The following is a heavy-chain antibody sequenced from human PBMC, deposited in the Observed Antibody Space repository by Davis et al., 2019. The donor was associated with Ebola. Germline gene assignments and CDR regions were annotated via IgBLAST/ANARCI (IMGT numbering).Heavy chain of an antibody. Sequence: PGGSLRLSCAASGFPFSSYGFHWVRQAPGKGLEWVAFIRPDGSDKYYADSVKGRFTISRDNSKNTLYLQMNSLRAEDTAVYYCAKDRGSVSIAALFDYWGQGTLVTVSS. D-gene: IGHD6-6*01. CDR3: AKDRGSVSIAALFDY. V-gene: IGHV3-30*02. J-gene: IGHJ4*02. CDR2: IRPDGSDK. CDR1: GFPFSSYG.